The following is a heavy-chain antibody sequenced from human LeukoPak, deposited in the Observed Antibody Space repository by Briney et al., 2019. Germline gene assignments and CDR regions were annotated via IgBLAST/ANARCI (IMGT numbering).Heavy chain of an antibody. J-gene: IGHJ6*03. CDR3: ARESYVDTASGYYCYMDV. D-gene: IGHD5-18*01. CDR1: GYTFTSYG. Sequence: ASVRVSCKASGYTFTSYGITWVRQAPGQGLEWMGWISAYNGNTNYAQKLQGRVTMTRDMSTSTVYMELSSLRSEDMAVYYCARESYVDTASGYYCYMDVWGKGTTVTVSS. V-gene: IGHV1-18*03. CDR2: ISAYNGNT.